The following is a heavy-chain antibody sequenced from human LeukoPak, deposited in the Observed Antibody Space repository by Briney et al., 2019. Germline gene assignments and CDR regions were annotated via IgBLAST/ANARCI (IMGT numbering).Heavy chain of an antibody. J-gene: IGHJ4*02. CDR1: GFTLSDAW. V-gene: IGHV3-15*01. CDR2: VKSRNEGGTI. CDR3: TTGRSNGYDFVY. Sequence: PGGSLRLSCAASGFTLSDAWMSWVRQAPGKGLEWVGRVKSRNEGGTIDYAAPVKGRFTITRDDSKNTLYVQMNSLKIDDTGVYYCTTGRSNGYDFVYWGQGALITVSS. D-gene: IGHD5-18*01.